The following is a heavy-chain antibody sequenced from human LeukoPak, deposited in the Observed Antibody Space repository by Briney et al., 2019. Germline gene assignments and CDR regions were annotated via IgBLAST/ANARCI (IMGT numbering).Heavy chain of an antibody. D-gene: IGHD3-3*01. V-gene: IGHV3-21*01. CDR3: ARAGSTIFGVVSYQGAFDI. CDR2: ITSSSSYI. CDR1: GFTFSTYS. Sequence: GGSLRLSCAASGFTFSTYSMNWVRQAPGKGLEWVSSITSSSSYIHYADSVKGRFTISRDNAKNSLYLQMNSLRAEDTAVYYCARAGSTIFGVVSYQGAFDIWGQGTMVTVSS. J-gene: IGHJ3*02.